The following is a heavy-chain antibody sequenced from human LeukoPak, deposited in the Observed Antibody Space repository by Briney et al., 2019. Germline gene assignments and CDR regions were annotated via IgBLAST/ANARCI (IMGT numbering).Heavy chain of an antibody. CDR1: GGSFSGYY. D-gene: IGHD6-13*01. V-gene: IGHV4-34*01. CDR2: INHSGST. CDR3: ASFRGVIAAAAY. J-gene: IGHJ4*02. Sequence: SETLSLTCAVYGGSFSGYYWSWIRQSPGKGLEWIGEINHSGSTNYNPSLKSRVTISVDTSKNQFSLKLSSVTAADTAVYYCASFRGVIAAAAYWGQGTLVTVSS.